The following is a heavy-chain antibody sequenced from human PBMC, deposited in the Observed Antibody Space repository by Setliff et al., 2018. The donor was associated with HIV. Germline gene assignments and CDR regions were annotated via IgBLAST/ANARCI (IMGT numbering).Heavy chain of an antibody. CDR3: ARGFYDSSGYEYNWFDP. CDR2: IYYSGST. Sequence: SETLSLTCTVSGGSISSGDYYWSWIRQPPGRGLEWIGYIYYSGSTYYNPSLKSRVTISVDTSKNQFSLKLSSVTAADTAVYYCARGFYDSSGYEYNWFDPWGQGTLVTVSS. J-gene: IGHJ5*02. V-gene: IGHV4-30-4*08. D-gene: IGHD3-22*01. CDR1: GGSISSGDYY.